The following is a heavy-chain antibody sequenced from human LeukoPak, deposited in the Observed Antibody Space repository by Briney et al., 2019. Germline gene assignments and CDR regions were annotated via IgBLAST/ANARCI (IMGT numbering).Heavy chain of an antibody. J-gene: IGHJ4*02. Sequence: GGSLRLSCAASGFSLGDYWMSWVRQAPGKGLEWVANINEAGTMKSVADSVKGRFTISRDNTKNSLYLEMNSLRAEDTAVYYCARDPSLDSDYGVYATNWGQGILVTVSS. D-gene: IGHD4-17*01. CDR2: INEAGTMK. V-gene: IGHV3-7*01. CDR3: ARDPSLDSDYGVYATN. CDR1: GFSLGDYW.